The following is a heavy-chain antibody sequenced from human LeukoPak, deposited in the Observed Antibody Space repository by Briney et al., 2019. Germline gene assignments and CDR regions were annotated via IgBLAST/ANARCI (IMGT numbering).Heavy chain of an antibody. J-gene: IGHJ4*02. CDR1: GFTFSSYS. D-gene: IGHD6-6*01. Sequence: GGSLRLSCAASGFTFSSYSMNWVRQAPGKGLEWVSSISSSSSYIYYADSVKGRFTISRDNAKNSLCLQMNSLRAEDTAVYYCARESVGSSSPPFDYWGQGTLVTVSS. V-gene: IGHV3-21*01. CDR3: ARESVGSSSPPFDY. CDR2: ISSSSSYI.